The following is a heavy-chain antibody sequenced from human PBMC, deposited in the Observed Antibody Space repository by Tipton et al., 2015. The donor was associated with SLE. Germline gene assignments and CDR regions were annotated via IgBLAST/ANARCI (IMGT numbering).Heavy chain of an antibody. J-gene: IGHJ3*01. V-gene: IGHV3-23*01. D-gene: IGHD2/OR15-2a*01. CDR3: AKAQGVIVPNDAFDL. Sequence: SLRLSCAASGFTFDDYAMHWVRQPPGKGLEWVSGISGSGSSTYYADSLKGRFTISRDNSKKTLYLQMNSLRVEDTAIYYCAKAQGVIVPNDAFDLGGQGTMVTVSS. CDR2: ISGSGSST. CDR1: GFTFDDYA.